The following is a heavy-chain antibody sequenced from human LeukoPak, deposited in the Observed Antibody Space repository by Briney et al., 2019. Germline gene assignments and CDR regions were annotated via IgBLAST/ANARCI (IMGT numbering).Heavy chain of an antibody. CDR1: GFTFSDYY. Sequence: PGGSLRLSCAASGFTFSDYYMSWIRHAPGKGLEWVSYISNSGSTIYYTDSVKGRLTISRDKDKNSLYLQMNSLRAEDTAVYYCAGEGYGDYDGDYWGQGTLVTVSS. CDR2: ISNSGSTI. D-gene: IGHD4-17*01. CDR3: AGEGYGDYDGDY. J-gene: IGHJ4*02. V-gene: IGHV3-11*01.